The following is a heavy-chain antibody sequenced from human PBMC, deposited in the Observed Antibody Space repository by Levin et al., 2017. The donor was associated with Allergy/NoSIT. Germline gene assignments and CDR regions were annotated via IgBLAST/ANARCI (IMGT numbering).Heavy chain of an antibody. CDR1: GFTFDGYA. CDR2: ISWNSDSI. D-gene: IGHD3-3*01. CDR3: TKDLWYNFWGEKRINANLGMEV. V-gene: IGHV3-9*01. J-gene: IGHJ6*02. Sequence: SLKISCAASGFTFDGYAMHWVRQAPGKGLEWVSGISWNSDSIAYADSVKGRFIISRDNAKNSLYLQMNGLRPEDTALYYCTKDLWYNFWGEKRINANLGMEVWGPGTAVAVSS.